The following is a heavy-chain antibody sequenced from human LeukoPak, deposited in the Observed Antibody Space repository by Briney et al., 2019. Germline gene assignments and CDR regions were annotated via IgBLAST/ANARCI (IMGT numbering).Heavy chain of an antibody. CDR3: AKDGGLVVVVAATFDY. J-gene: IGHJ4*02. CDR2: ISGSGGST. Sequence: GGSLRLSCAASGFTFSSYAMSWVRQAPGKGLEWVSAISGSGGSTYYADSVKGRFTISRDNSKNTLYLQMNSLRAEDTAVYYCAKDGGLVVVVAATFDYWGQGTLVTVSS. D-gene: IGHD2-15*01. V-gene: IGHV3-23*01. CDR1: GFTFSSYA.